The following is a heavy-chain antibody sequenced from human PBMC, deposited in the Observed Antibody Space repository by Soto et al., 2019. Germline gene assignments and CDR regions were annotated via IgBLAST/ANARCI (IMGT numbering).Heavy chain of an antibody. J-gene: IGHJ4*02. V-gene: IGHV3-9*01. CDR2: VSWNSGST. CDR1: GFTYDYYV. D-gene: IGHD6-19*01. CDR3: AKAPSSGWIQYYFDR. Sequence: HPGGSLRLSCVASGFTYDYYVMHGGRQAPGKGLEWVAGVSWNSGSTGYADSVKGRFTISRDNAKNSLFLQMNSLRLDDTAFYFCAKAPSSGWIQYYFDRWGQGTLVTVSS.